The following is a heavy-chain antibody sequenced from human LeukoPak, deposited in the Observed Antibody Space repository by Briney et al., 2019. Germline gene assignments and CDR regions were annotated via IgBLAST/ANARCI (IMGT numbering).Heavy chain of an antibody. V-gene: IGHV4-59*01. CDR2: IYHSGST. J-gene: IGHJ6*02. CDR3: ASRLSSRGKDV. D-gene: IGHD6-6*01. CDR1: GGSISAFY. Sequence: YPSETLSLTYTVSGGSISAFYCDWIRQPPGKGLEWIGFIYHSGSTNYNPSLKSRVTISIDTSKNQYSLRLSSVTATETAVYYCASRLSSRGKDVWGQGTTVTVSS.